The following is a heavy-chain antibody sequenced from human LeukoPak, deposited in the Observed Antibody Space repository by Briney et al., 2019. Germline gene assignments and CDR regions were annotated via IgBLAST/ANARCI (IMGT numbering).Heavy chain of an antibody. Sequence: NLSCTASGYTFANYGMSWVRQAPGQGLEWMGWISVYGGNTNYAQNLQGRVSLTTDTSTSTAYMELRSLRSDDTALYYCARTCSSSSCYMVDWGQGTLVTVSS. J-gene: IGHJ4*02. CDR1: GYTFANYG. D-gene: IGHD2-2*02. V-gene: IGHV1-18*01. CDR2: ISVYGGNT. CDR3: ARTCSSSSCYMVD.